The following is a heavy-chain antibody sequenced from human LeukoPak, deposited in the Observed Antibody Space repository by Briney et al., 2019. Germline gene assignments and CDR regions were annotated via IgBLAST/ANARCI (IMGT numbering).Heavy chain of an antibody. J-gene: IGHJ4*02. D-gene: IGHD6-13*01. V-gene: IGHV4-59*08. CDR2: IYYSGST. CDR3: ARVQAAAGNFDY. CDR1: GGSISNKY. Sequence: SETLSLTCTVSGGSISNKYWSWIRQPPGKGLEWIGYIYYSGSTNYNPSLKSRVTILVDTSKNQFSLKLSSVTAADTAVYYCARVQAAAGNFDYWGQGTLVTVSS.